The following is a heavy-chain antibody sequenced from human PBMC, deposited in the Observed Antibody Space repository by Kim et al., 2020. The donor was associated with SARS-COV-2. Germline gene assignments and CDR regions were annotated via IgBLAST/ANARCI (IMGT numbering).Heavy chain of an antibody. CDR3: AHRSGNLTFDY. D-gene: IGHD3-9*01. CDR2: ISHSGST. Sequence: SETLSLTCAVYGGSFSGFYWGWIRQPPGKGLEWIGEISHSGSTNYNPSLKSRVTISRDTSKKHFSLKLTSVTAADTAVYYCAHRSGNLTFDYWGQGTLVT. V-gene: IGHV4-34*01. CDR1: GGSFSGFY. J-gene: IGHJ4*02.